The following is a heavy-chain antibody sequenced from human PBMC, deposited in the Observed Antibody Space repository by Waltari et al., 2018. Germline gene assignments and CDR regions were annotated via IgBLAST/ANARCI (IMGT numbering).Heavy chain of an antibody. V-gene: IGHV1-8*01. CDR3: ARVPSQYDFWSGSHPCYFDY. CDR2: MNPNSGNT. J-gene: IGHJ4*02. CDR1: GYTFTSYD. Sequence: QVQLVQSGAEVKKPGASVKVSCKASGYTFTSYDINWVRQATGQGLEWMGWMNPNSGNTGYAQKFQGRVTMTRNTSITTVYMELSSLRSEDTAVYYCARVPSQYDFWSGSHPCYFDYWGQGTLVTVSS. D-gene: IGHD3-3*01.